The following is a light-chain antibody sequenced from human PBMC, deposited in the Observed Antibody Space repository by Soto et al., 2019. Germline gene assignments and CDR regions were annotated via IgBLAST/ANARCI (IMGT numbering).Light chain of an antibody. V-gene: IGKV1-6*01. J-gene: IGKJ1*01. Sequence: IQMTQAPAALSASVGDRVTITCRASQGIRNDLGWYQQKPGKAPKLLIYAASSLQSGVPSRFSGSGSGTDFTLTISSLQPEDFATYYCLQDYNYPWTFGQGTKVDIK. CDR1: QGIRND. CDR2: AAS. CDR3: LQDYNYPWT.